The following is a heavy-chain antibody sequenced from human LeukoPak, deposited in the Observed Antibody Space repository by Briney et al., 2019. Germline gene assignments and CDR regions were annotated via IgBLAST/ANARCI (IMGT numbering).Heavy chain of an antibody. CDR3: ARDVADCSSTSCYSHYYYMDV. V-gene: IGHV4-59*01. CDR1: GGSISSYY. CDR2: IYYSGST. J-gene: IGHJ6*03. Sequence: SETLSLTCTVSGGSISSYYRGWIRQPPGKGLEWIGYIYYSGSTNYNPSLKSRVTISVDTSNNQFSLKLRSVTAADTAVYYCARDVADCSSTSCYSHYYYMDVWGKGTTVTVSS. D-gene: IGHD2-2*01.